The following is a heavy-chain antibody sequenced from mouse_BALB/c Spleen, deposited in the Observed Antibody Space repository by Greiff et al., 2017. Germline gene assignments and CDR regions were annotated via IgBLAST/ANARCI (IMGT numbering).Heavy chain of an antibody. Sequence: EVKLMESGGGLVKPGGSLKLSCAASGFTFSSYAMSWVRQTPEKRLEWVATISSGGSYTYYPDSVKGRFNNSRDNAKNTLYLQMSSLRSEDTAMYCGARQHYGSSYYFDFWGPGTTLTVSS. CDR2: ISSGGSYT. CDR3: ARQHYGSSYYFDF. V-gene: IGHV5-9-3*01. CDR1: GFTFSSYA. D-gene: IGHD1-1*01. J-gene: IGHJ2*01.